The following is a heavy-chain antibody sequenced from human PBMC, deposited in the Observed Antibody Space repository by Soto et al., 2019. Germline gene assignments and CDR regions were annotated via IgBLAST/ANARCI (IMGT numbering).Heavy chain of an antibody. CDR1: GYTFTSYG. D-gene: IGHD3-16*02. V-gene: IGHV1-18*01. CDR2: ISAYNGNT. J-gene: IGHJ3*02. CDR3: ARVPEGRWDDYIWGSYRLDAFDI. Sequence: QVPLVQSGAEVKKPGASVKVSCKASGYTFTSYGISWVRQAPGQGLEWMGWISAYNGNTNYAQKLQGRVTMTTDTSTSTAYMELWSLRSDDTAVYYCARVPEGRWDDYIWGSYRLDAFDIWGQGTMVTVSS.